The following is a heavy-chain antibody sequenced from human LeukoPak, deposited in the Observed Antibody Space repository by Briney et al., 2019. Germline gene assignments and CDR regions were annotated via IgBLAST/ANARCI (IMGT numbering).Heavy chain of an antibody. CDR2: ISYDGSNK. D-gene: IGHD2-2*01. V-gene: IGHV3-30*04. J-gene: IGHJ4*02. CDR1: GFTFSSYA. Sequence: GGSLRLPCAASGFTFSSYAMHWVRQAPGKGLEWVAVISYDGSNKYYADSVKGRFTISRDNSKNTLYLQMNSLRAEDTAVYYCARDRYCSSTSCSGGNYYLDYWGQGTLVTVSS. CDR3: ARDRYCSSTSCSGGNYYLDY.